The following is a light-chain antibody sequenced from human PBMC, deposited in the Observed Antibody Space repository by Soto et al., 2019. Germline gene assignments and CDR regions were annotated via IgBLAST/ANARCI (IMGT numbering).Light chain of an antibody. Sequence: QSVLTQPPSVSGAPGQRVTISCTGSSSNIGAGYDVHWYQQLPGTAPKLLIYGNSNGPSGVPDRFSGSKSGTSASLAITGLQAEDEADYYCQSYDSSLRGVFGTGTKLTVL. J-gene: IGLJ1*01. V-gene: IGLV1-40*01. CDR3: QSYDSSLRGV. CDR2: GNS. CDR1: SSNIGAGYD.